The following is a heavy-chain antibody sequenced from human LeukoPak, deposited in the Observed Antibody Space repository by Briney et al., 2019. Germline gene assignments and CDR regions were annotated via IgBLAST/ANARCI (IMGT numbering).Heavy chain of an antibody. D-gene: IGHD6-13*01. J-gene: IGHJ4*02. CDR3: ARDVPAGTGIGFDY. CDR2: INHSGST. CDR1: GGSFSGYY. V-gene: IGHV4-34*01. Sequence: PSETLSLTCAVYGGSFSGYYWSWIRQPPGKGLEWIGEINHSGSTNYNPSLKSRVTISVDTSKNQFSLKLSSVTAADTAVYYCARDVPAGTGIGFDYWGQGTLVTVSS.